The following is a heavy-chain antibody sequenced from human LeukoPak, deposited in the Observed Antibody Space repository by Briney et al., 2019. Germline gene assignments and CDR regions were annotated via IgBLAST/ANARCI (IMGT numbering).Heavy chain of an antibody. CDR3: ASTGLLVHYFDY. Sequence: SETLSLTCTVSGGSISSSSYYWGWIRQPPGKGLEWIGSIYYSGSTYYNPSLKSRVTISVDTSKNQFSLKLSSVTAADTAVYYCASTGLLVHYFDYWGQGTLVTVSS. CDR1: GGSISSSSYY. CDR2: IYYSGST. V-gene: IGHV4-39*01. D-gene: IGHD1-14*01. J-gene: IGHJ4*02.